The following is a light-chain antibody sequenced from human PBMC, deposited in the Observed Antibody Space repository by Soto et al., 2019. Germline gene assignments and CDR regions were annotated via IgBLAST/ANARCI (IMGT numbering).Light chain of an antibody. CDR2: GAS. CDR3: QHFNSWPPWT. Sequence: EIVMTQSPATLSVSPGERATLSCRASQCVSSNLAWYQQKPGQAPRLLIYGASTRATGIPARFSGSGSRKVFTLTISNLQSEDFAVYYCQHFNSWPPWTFGQGTKVEIK. J-gene: IGKJ1*01. V-gene: IGKV3D-15*01. CDR1: QCVSSN.